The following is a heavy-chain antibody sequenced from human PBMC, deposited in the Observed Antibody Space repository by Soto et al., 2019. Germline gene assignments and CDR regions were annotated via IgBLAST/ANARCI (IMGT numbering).Heavy chain of an antibody. J-gene: IGHJ4*02. V-gene: IGHV1-69*01. Sequence: QVQLVQSGAEVKKPGSSVKVSCKASGGIFSSYAISWLRQAPGQGLEWMGAVIPILGQAYYAQDLQDRFSIPADESTRTTYMEQSSLRSEDTAVYFCARVGGIGAPPGTDYWGQGTLVTVSS. CDR3: ARVGGIGAPPGTDY. D-gene: IGHD6-6*01. CDR2: VIPILGQA. CDR1: GGIFSSYA.